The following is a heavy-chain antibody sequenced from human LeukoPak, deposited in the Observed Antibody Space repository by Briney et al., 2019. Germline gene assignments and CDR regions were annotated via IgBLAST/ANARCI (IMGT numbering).Heavy chain of an antibody. Sequence: PSETLSLTCTVSGSSISTYYWSWVRQPPGKGLEWIGYIYYSGSTNYNPSLKSRVTMLVDTSKNQFSLKLSSMTAADTAVYYCARGIKYYYGSGTYHYFDSWGQGTLVTVSS. CDR3: ARGIKYYYGSGTYHYFDS. CDR2: IYYSGST. D-gene: IGHD3-10*01. J-gene: IGHJ4*02. CDR1: GSSISTYY. V-gene: IGHV4-59*01.